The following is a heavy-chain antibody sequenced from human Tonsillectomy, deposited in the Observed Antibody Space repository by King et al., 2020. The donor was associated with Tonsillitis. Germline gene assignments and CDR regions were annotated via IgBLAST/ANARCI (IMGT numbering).Heavy chain of an antibody. CDR3: ARGLIYDFWSNYYMDV. D-gene: IGHD3-3*01. CDR2: ISSSSSSYI. CDR1: GFTFSYYS. J-gene: IGHJ6*03. V-gene: IGHV3-21*01. Sequence: VQLVESGGGLVKPGGSLRLSCAASGFTFSYYSMNWVRQAPGKGLEWVSSISSSSSSYIYYADSVKGRFTISRDNAKNSLYLQMNSLRAEDTAVYYCARGLIYDFWSNYYMDVWGKGTTVTVSS.